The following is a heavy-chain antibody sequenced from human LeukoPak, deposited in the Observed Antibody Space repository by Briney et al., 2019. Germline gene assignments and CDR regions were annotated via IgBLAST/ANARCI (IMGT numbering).Heavy chain of an antibody. V-gene: IGHV3-33*01. CDR2: IWYDGSNE. J-gene: IGHJ4*02. CDR1: GFTFSSYA. Sequence: GGSLRLSCAASGFTFSSYAMHWVRQAPGKGLEWVAVIWYDGSNEYSADSVKGRFTISRDNSKNTLYLQMNSLRAGDTAVYYCARSAYSSGWYADYWGQGTPVTVSS. D-gene: IGHD6-19*01. CDR3: ARSAYSSGWYADY.